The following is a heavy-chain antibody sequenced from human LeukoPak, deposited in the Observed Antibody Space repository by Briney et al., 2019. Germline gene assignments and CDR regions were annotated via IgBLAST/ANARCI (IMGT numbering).Heavy chain of an antibody. J-gene: IGHJ4*02. Sequence: ASVKVSCKVSGYTLTELSMHWVRQAPGQRLEWMGWINAGNGNTKYSQKFQDRVTITRDTSASTAYMELSSLRSEDTAVYYCARGIAAAGRVYWGQGTLVTVSS. CDR1: GYTLTELS. V-gene: IGHV1-3*01. CDR2: INAGNGNT. CDR3: ARGIAAAGRVY. D-gene: IGHD6-13*01.